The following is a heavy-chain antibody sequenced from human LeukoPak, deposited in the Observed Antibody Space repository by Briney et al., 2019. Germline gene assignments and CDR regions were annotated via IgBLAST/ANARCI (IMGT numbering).Heavy chain of an antibody. CDR2: IYYSGST. Sequence: SETLSLTCTVSGGSISSSSYYWGRIRQPPGKGLEWIGRIYYSGSTYYNPSLKSRVTISVDTSKNQFSLKLSSVTAADTAVYYCARDQGIFGVVIRRGEFDYWGQGTLVTVSS. CDR1: GGSISSSSYY. J-gene: IGHJ4*02. D-gene: IGHD3-3*01. CDR3: ARDQGIFGVVIRRGEFDY. V-gene: IGHV4-39*07.